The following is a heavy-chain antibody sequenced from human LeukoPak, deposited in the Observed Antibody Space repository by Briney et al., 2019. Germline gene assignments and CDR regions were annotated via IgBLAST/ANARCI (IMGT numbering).Heavy chain of an antibody. D-gene: IGHD3-10*01. CDR3: ASLHYYRGTFDI. CDR2: IYYSGST. J-gene: IGHJ3*02. CDR1: GGSISSYY. Sequence: PSETLSLTCTVSGGSISSYYWSWIRQPPGKGLEWIGYIYYSGSTNYNPSLKSQVTISVDTSKNQFSLKLSSVTAADTAVYYCASLHYYRGTFDIWGQGTMVTVSS. V-gene: IGHV4-59*01.